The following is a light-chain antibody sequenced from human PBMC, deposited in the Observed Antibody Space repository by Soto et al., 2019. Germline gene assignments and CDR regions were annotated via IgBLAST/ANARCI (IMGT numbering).Light chain of an antibody. CDR2: KAS. CDR1: QSISSW. CDR3: QQYNSYPLT. J-gene: IGKJ4*01. Sequence: DIQMTQSPSTLSASVGDRVTITCRASQSISSWLAWYQRKPGKAPKLLIYKASSLESGVPSRFSGSGSGKEFTLTISSLQPDDFATYYCQQYNSYPLTFGGGTKVEIK. V-gene: IGKV1-5*03.